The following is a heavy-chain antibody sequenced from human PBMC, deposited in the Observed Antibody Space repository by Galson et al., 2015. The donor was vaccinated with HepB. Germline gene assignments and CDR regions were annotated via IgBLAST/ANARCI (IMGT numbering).Heavy chain of an antibody. J-gene: IGHJ6*02. D-gene: IGHD3-16*01. CDR1: GFTFSEYA. V-gene: IGHV3-30*15. Sequence: SLRLSCAASGFTFSEYALHWVRQAPVKGLEWVPVIAFDGTQSYYADSVTVRFTISRDNSRNTLFLQLSGLRYDDTAIYYCARDPNGGAMDVWGQGTTVTVSS. CDR2: IAFDGTQS. CDR3: ARDPNGGAMDV.